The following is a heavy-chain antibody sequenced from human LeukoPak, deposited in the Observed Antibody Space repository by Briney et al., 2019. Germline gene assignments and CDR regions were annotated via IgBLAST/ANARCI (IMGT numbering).Heavy chain of an antibody. V-gene: IGHV4-39*07. D-gene: IGHD3-10*01. Sequence: SETLSLTCTVSGGSISSSSYYWGWIRQPPGKGLEWIGSIYYSGSTYYNPSLKSRVTISVDTSKNQFSLKLSSVTAADTAVYYCARRSLWFGETFDYWGQGTLVTVSS. CDR1: GGSISSSSYY. CDR2: IYYSGST. CDR3: ARRSLWFGETFDY. J-gene: IGHJ4*02.